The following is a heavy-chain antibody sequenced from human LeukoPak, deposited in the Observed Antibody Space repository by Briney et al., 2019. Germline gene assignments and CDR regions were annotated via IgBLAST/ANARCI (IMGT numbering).Heavy chain of an antibody. D-gene: IGHD3-10*01. J-gene: IGHJ4*02. V-gene: IGHV7-4-1*02. Sequence: ASVKVSCKASGYTFTSYAMNWVRQAPAQGLEWMGWINTNTGNPTYDQGFTGRFVFSLDTYVTTAYLQISSLKAEDTAVYYCARDCESFGELSDYWGQGTLVTVSS. CDR2: INTNTGNP. CDR1: GYTFTSYA. CDR3: ARDCESFGELSDY.